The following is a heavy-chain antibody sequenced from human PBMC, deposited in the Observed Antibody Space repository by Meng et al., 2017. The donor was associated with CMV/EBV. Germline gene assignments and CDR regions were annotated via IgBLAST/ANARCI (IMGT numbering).Heavy chain of an antibody. CDR3: ARGGVTIFGVARGYYYGMDV. J-gene: IGHJ6*02. Sequence: ASVKVSCKASGYTFTGYYMHWVRQAPGQGLEWMGWINPNSGGTNYAQQFQGRVTMTRDTSISTAYMALGRLRSDDTAVYYCARGGVTIFGVARGYYYGMDVWGQGTTVTVSS. V-gene: IGHV1-2*02. CDR2: INPNSGGT. D-gene: IGHD3-3*01. CDR1: GYTFTGYY.